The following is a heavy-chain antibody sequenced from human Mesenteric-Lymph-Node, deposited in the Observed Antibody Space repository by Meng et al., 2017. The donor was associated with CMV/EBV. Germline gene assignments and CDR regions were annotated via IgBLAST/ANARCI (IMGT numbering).Heavy chain of an antibody. J-gene: IGHJ4*02. CDR1: GGPISSYY. V-gene: IGHV4-59*01. D-gene: IGHD3-22*01. CDR2: IYLSGST. Sequence: SETLSPTCSVSGGPISSYYWSWIRQPPGKGLEWFGYIYLSGSTNYNPSLESGVTISVDTSNNQFSLNLKSVTAADTAVYYCASDYDSSGLGYWGQGTLVTVSS. CDR3: ASDYDSSGLGY.